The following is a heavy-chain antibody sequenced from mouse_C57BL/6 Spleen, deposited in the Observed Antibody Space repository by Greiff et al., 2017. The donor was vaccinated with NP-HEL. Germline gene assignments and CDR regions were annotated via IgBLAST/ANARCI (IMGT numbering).Heavy chain of an antibody. Sequence: EVMLVESEGGLVQPGSSMKLSCTASGFTFSDYYMAWVRQVPEKGLEWVANINYDGSSTYYLDSLQSRFIISRDNAKNILYLQMSSLKSEDTATYYCARDGGTTVVEPWYFDVWGTGTTVTVSS. CDR1: GFTFSDYY. V-gene: IGHV5-16*01. CDR2: INYDGSST. J-gene: IGHJ1*03. CDR3: ARDGGTTVVEPWYFDV. D-gene: IGHD1-1*01.